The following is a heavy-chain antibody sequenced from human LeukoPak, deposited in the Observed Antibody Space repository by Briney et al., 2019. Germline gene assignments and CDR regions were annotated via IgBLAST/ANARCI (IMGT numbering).Heavy chain of an antibody. D-gene: IGHD3-9*01. CDR1: GGTFINYA. Sequence: SVKVSFKASGGTFINYAISWVRQAPGQGLEWMGGIIPIFGTANYAQKFQGRVTITADESTSTAYMELSSLRSEDTAVYYCARAEYDILTGYFYWFDPWGQGTLVTVSS. J-gene: IGHJ5*02. CDR2: IIPIFGTA. CDR3: ARAEYDILTGYFYWFDP. V-gene: IGHV1-69*13.